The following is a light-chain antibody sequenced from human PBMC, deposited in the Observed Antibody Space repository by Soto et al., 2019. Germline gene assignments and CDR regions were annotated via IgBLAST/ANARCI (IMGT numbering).Light chain of an antibody. Sequence: QSVLTQPPSASGTPGQRVTISCPGSSSNIGSNYVFWYQHLPGTAPKLLIYRNNQRPPRVPDRFSGSKSGTSASLAISGLRSENETDSYCAAWDDRLSGVVFGEGTKLTVL. J-gene: IGLJ2*01. CDR2: RNN. CDR3: AAWDDRLSGVV. V-gene: IGLV1-47*01. CDR1: SSNIGSNY.